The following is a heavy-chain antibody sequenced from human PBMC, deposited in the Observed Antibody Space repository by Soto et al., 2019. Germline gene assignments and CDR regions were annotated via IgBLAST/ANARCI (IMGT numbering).Heavy chain of an antibody. CDR2: ISDDGDST. D-gene: IGHD2-2*01. V-gene: IGHV3-23*01. CDR1: GFTFSDNA. CDR3: AKSLSTAVNYGLDV. Sequence: GGSLRLSCGASGFTFSDNAMTRVRQAPGKGLEWVSSISDDGDSTYYADSVKGRFAVSRDNSKNTLFLHMNSLGAEDTAVYYCAKSLSTAVNYGLDVSGQGTSVTVSS. J-gene: IGHJ6*02.